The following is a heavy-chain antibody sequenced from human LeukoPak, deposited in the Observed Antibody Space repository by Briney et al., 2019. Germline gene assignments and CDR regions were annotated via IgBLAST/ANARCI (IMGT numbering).Heavy chain of an antibody. V-gene: IGHV1-46*01. Sequence: GASVKVSCKASGYTFTSYYMHWVRQAPGQGLEWMGIINPSGGSTSYAQKFQGRVTMTRDTSTGTVYMELSSLRSEDTAVHYCARDMVRGVTGYYFDYWGQGTLVTVSS. CDR1: GYTFTSYY. CDR2: INPSGGST. D-gene: IGHD3-10*01. CDR3: ARDMVRGVTGYYFDY. J-gene: IGHJ4*02.